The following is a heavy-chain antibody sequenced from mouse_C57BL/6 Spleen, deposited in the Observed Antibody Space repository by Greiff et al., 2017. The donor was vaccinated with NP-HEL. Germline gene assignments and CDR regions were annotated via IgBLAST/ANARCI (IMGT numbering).Heavy chain of an antibody. V-gene: IGHV1-20*01. Sequence: VQLQQSGPELVKPGDSVKISCKASGYSFTGYFMNWVMQSHGKSLEWIGRINPYNGDTFYNQKFKGKATLTVDKSSSTAHMELRSLTSEDSAVYYCARGIYDCYPYAMDYWGQGTSVTVSS. CDR3: ARGIYDCYPYAMDY. CDR2: INPYNGDT. D-gene: IGHD2-3*01. CDR1: GYSFTGYF. J-gene: IGHJ4*01.